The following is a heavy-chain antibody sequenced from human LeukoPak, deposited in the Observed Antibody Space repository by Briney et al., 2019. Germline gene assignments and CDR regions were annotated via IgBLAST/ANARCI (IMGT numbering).Heavy chain of an antibody. CDR1: GFPFSNYW. J-gene: IGHJ4*02. V-gene: IGHV3-7*01. CDR2: IQQDESEK. D-gene: IGHD2-2*01. CDR3: ARALDSSSSRYQAFEE. Sequence: GGSLRLSCSASGFPFSNYWMSWVRQAPGKGLEWVANIQQDESEKYYVDSVKGRFTISRDNAKSSLYLQMNSLRAEDTAVYYCARALDSSSSRYQAFEEWGQGTLVTVSS.